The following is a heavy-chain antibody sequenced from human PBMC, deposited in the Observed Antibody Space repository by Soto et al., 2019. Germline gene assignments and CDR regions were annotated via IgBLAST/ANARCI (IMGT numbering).Heavy chain of an antibody. Sequence: SETLSLTCTVSGGSISSSSYYWGWIRQPPGKGLEWIGSIYYSGSTYYNPSLKSRVTISVDTSKNQFSLKLSSVTAADTAVYYCARQPPTDLDYDFYWFDPWGQGTLVTVSS. J-gene: IGHJ5*02. V-gene: IGHV4-39*01. CDR3: ARQPPTDLDYDFYWFDP. CDR1: GGSISSSSYY. CDR2: IYYSGST. D-gene: IGHD3-3*01.